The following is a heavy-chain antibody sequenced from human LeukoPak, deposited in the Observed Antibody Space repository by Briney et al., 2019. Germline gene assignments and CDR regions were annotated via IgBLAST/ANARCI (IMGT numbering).Heavy chain of an antibody. D-gene: IGHD3-10*01. V-gene: IGHV3-23*01. J-gene: IGHJ4*02. CDR2: ISGTGDST. CDR1: GFTFSNYD. Sequence: GGTLRLSSAASGFTFSNYDMSWVRQAPGKGLEWVSAISGTGDSTYYADSVTGRFSISRDNSKNTLYVQMNSLRAEDTAVYYCAKRGLPDYWGQGTLVTVSS. CDR3: AKRGLPDY.